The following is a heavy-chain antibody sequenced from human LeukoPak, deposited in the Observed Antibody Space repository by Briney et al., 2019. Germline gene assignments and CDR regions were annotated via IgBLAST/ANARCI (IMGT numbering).Heavy chain of an antibody. Sequence: GGSLRLSCAASGFTFSSYAMSWVRQAPGKGLEWVSAISGSGGSTYYADSVKGRFTISRDNSKNTLYLQMNSLRAEDTAVYYCAKDLTGYCGGDCYPLAAFDIWGQGTMVTVSS. D-gene: IGHD2-21*02. CDR1: GFTFSSYA. CDR3: AKDLTGYCGGDCYPLAAFDI. J-gene: IGHJ3*02. CDR2: ISGSGGST. V-gene: IGHV3-23*01.